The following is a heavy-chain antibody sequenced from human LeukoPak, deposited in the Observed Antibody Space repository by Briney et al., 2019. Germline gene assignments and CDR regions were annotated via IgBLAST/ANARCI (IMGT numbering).Heavy chain of an antibody. Sequence: ASVKVSCKASGYTFTGYYMHWVRQAPGQGLEWMAWINPNSGGTNYAQKFQGRVTMTRDTSISTAYMELSRLRSDDTAVYYCAREGVLGYCSSTSRYNFDYWGQGTLVTVSA. CDR3: AREGVLGYCSSTSRYNFDY. V-gene: IGHV1-2*02. CDR1: GYTFTGYY. CDR2: INPNSGGT. J-gene: IGHJ4*02. D-gene: IGHD2-2*02.